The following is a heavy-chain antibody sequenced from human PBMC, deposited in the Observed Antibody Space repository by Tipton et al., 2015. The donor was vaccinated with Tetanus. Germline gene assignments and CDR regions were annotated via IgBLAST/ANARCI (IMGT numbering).Heavy chain of an antibody. CDR1: GFTFSSYS. Sequence: CAASGFTFSSYSMNWVRQAPGKGLEWVSYISSSSSTIYYADSVKGRFTISRDNAKNSLYLQMNSLRDEDTAVYYCARDHGSPYYYDSSGYYFDYWGQGTLVTVSS. CDR2: ISSSSSTI. D-gene: IGHD3-22*01. J-gene: IGHJ4*02. CDR3: ARDHGSPYYYDSSGYYFDY. V-gene: IGHV3-48*02.